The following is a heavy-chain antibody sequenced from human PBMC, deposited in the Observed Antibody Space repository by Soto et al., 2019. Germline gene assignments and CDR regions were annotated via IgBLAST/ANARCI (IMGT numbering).Heavy chain of an antibody. Sequence: SETLSLTCTVSGGSIRSGGYYWSWIRQHPGKGLEWIGYIYYTGSTYYNPSLKSRVTISVDTSKNQFSLKLSSVTAADTAVYYCAKDPSPQPTTVVTPGWFDPWGQGTLVTVSS. CDR2: IYYTGST. D-gene: IGHD4-17*01. J-gene: IGHJ5*02. V-gene: IGHV4-31*03. CDR3: AKDPSPQPTTVVTPGWFDP. CDR1: GGSIRSGGYY.